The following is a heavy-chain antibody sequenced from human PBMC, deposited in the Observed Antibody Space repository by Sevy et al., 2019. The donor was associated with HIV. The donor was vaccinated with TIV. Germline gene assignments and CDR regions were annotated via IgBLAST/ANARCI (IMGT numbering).Heavy chain of an antibody. D-gene: IGHD2-15*01. J-gene: IGHJ4*02. Sequence: ASVKVSCEASGFSFTAYFIHWVRQAPGQGLEWMGWINPNSGGTNYAQKFQGRVTVTSDASISAAYMELTSLTSDDTAVYYCARDRFIFGSGPPDSWGQGTLVTVSS. V-gene: IGHV1-2*02. CDR2: INPNSGGT. CDR3: ARDRFIFGSGPPDS. CDR1: GFSFTAYF.